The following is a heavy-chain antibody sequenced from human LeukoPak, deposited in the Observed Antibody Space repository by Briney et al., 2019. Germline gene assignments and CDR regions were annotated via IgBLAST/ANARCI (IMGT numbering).Heavy chain of an antibody. CDR2: ISSSGSTM. D-gene: IGHD4-17*01. Sequence: GGSLRLSCAASGFAFSSYEMHWVRQAPGKGLQWVSYISSSGSTMYSADSVKGRFTISRDNAKNSLYLQMNSLRAEDTAVYYCARVQSTVTTLDYWGQGTLVTVSS. J-gene: IGHJ4*02. V-gene: IGHV3-48*03. CDR1: GFAFSSYE. CDR3: ARVQSTVTTLDY.